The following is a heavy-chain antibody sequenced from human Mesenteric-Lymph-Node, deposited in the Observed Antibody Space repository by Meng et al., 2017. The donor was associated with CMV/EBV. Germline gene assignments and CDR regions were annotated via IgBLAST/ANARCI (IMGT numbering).Heavy chain of an antibody. J-gene: IGHJ4*02. V-gene: IGHV1-18*01. CDR3: ARNGSGNYIDS. CDR1: GFIVSSYG. D-gene: IGHD1-1*01. CDR2: ISSFNGYA. Sequence: SCKASGFIVSSYGISWVRQAPGQGLEWMGWISSFNGYAHYAQSLQGRVTMTTDTSTGTAYMDLRSLTSDDTAVYFCARNGSGNYIDSWGQGTLVTVSS.